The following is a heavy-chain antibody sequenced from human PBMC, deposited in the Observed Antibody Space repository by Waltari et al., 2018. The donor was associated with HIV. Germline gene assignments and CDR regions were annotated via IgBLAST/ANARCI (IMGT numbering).Heavy chain of an antibody. D-gene: IGHD6-19*01. J-gene: IGHJ4*02. V-gene: IGHV1-2*06. CDR1: GSTFPGYY. CDR3: ARTRTFIAVAPPLDY. CDR2: FNPVSVGT. Sequence: QVQLVQSGAEVKKHGASVKVSCKASGSTFPGYYMHWVRQAPGQGLEWMGRFNPVSVGTNYAQKFQGRVTRTSDTSISTAYMERSRLRSDDTAVYYCARTRTFIAVAPPLDYWGQGTLVTVSS.